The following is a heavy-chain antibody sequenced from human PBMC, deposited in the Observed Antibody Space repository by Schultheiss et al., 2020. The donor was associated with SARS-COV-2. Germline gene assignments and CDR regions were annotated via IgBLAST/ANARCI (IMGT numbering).Heavy chain of an antibody. V-gene: IGHV4-38-2*01. CDR1: GYSISSGYY. CDR3: ARGRGYYYGSGSYYRTPFFDY. Sequence: SETLSLTCAVSGYSISSGYYWGWIRQPPGKGLEWIGSIYHGGSTNYNPSLKSRVTISVDTSKNQFSLKLSSVTAADTAVYYCARGRGYYYGSGSYYRTPFFDYWGQGTLVTVSS. J-gene: IGHJ4*02. D-gene: IGHD3-10*01. CDR2: IYHGGST.